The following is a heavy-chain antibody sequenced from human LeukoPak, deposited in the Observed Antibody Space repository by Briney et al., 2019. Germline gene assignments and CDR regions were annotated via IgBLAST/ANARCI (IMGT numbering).Heavy chain of an antibody. J-gene: IGHJ4*02. Sequence: ASVKVSCKASGYTFTGYYMHWVRQAPGQGLEWMGWINPNNGGTDYAQKVQGRVTMTRDTSISTAYMELSRLRSDDTAVYYCARDSHSSGWYVPDYWGEGTLVTVSS. V-gene: IGHV1-2*02. CDR3: ARDSHSSGWYVPDY. CDR1: GYTFTGYY. D-gene: IGHD6-19*01. CDR2: INPNNGGT.